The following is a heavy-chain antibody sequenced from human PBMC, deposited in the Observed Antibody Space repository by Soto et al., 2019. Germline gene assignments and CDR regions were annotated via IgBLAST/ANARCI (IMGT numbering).Heavy chain of an antibody. CDR2: IYYSGST. CDR3: ARVKKYWDSSGNWFDP. Sequence: QVQLQESGPGLVKPSQTLSLTCTVSGGSISSGGYYWSWIRQHPGKGLEWIGYIYYSGSTYYNPSLKSRVTISVETSKNQFALKLSSATAADTAVYYCARVKKYWDSSGNWFDPWGQGTLVTVSS. J-gene: IGHJ5*02. CDR1: GGSISSGGYY. V-gene: IGHV4-31*03. D-gene: IGHD3-22*01.